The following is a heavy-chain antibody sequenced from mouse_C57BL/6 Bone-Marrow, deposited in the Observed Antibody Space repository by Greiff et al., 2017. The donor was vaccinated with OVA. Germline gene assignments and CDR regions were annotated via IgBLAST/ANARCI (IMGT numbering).Heavy chain of an antibody. CDR2: INPNYGTT. V-gene: IGHV1-39*01. CDR1: GYSFTDYY. Sequence: VQLKQSGPELVKPGASVKISCKASGYSFTDYYMNWVKQSHGKSLEWIGVINPNYGTTSYNQQFKGKATLTVDPSSSTAYMQLNSLTSEDSAVDYCARCSYYCNFSWFAYWGQGTLVTVSA. CDR3: ARCSYYCNFSWFAY. J-gene: IGHJ3*01. D-gene: IGHD2-10*01.